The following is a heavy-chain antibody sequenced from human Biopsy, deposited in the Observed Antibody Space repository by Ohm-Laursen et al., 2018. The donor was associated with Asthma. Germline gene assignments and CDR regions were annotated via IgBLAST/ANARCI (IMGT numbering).Heavy chain of an antibody. Sequence: SETLSLTCSVYGGSISSFYWSWIRPSPEKGLEWMGYVYWTGSTNYNPSLKSRITMSVGTSKNRMFLELTSVTAADTAIYYCVRAVRNEQWLAPFDYWGQGKPVTVSS. V-gene: IGHV4-59*01. CDR3: VRAVRNEQWLAPFDY. D-gene: IGHD6-19*01. CDR1: GGSISSFY. J-gene: IGHJ4*02. CDR2: VYWTGST.